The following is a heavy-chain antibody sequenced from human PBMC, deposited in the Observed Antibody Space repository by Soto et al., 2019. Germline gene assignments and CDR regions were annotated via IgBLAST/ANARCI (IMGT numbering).Heavy chain of an antibody. V-gene: IGHV4-59*01. CDR1: GGSISSYY. CDR3: ARDSIGDLDY. CDR2: INYSGST. J-gene: IGHJ4*02. Sequence: SETLSLTCSVSGGSISSYYWSWIRQPPGKGLEWIGYINYSGSTNYNPSLKSRVTISVDTSKNQLSLKVSSVTAADTAVYYCARDSIGDLDYWGQGTLVTVS. D-gene: IGHD4-17*01.